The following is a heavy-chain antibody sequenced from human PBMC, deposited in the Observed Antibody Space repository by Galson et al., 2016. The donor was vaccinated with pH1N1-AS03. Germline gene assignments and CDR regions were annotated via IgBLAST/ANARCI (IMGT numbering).Heavy chain of an antibody. J-gene: IGHJ3*01. CDR3: ARAAPFDP. CDR1: GYTFSNFG. CDR2: ISPQNGNT. D-gene: IGHD2-15*01. Sequence: SVKVSCKASGYTFSNFGMSWVRQAPGQGLEWMGWISPQNGNTQYAQRLEGRVTMTTDTSTSTAYMELWSLTYDDTAVYYCARAAPFDPWGQGTTVTVSS. V-gene: IGHV1-18*04.